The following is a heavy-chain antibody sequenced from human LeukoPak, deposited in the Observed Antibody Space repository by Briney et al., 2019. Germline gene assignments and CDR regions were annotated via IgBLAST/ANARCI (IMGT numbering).Heavy chain of an antibody. CDR2: MYYRGST. CDR1: GGSISSSSHY. J-gene: IGHJ4*02. V-gene: IGHV4-39*07. D-gene: IGHD5-18*01. Sequence: SETLSLTCTVSGGSISSSSHYWGWIRQPPGKGLEWIGSMYYRGSTYHNPSLKSRVTISVDTSKNQFSLKVGSMTAADTAVYYCARAGGYGLIDYWGQGTMVTVSS. CDR3: ARAGGYGLIDY.